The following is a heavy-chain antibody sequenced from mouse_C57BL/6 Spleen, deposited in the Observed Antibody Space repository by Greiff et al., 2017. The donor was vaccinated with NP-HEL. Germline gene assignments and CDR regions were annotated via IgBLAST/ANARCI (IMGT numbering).Heavy chain of an antibody. CDR1: GYTFTDYY. D-gene: IGHD2-5*01. J-gene: IGHJ4*01. CDR2: INPNNGGT. V-gene: IGHV1-26*01. CDR3: ARYSNYGGYYAMDY. Sequence: VQLQQSGPELVKPGASVKISCKASGYTFTDYYMNWVKQSHGKSLEWIGDINPNNGGTSYNQKFKGKATLTVDKSSSTAYMELRSLTSEDSAVYYCARYSNYGGYYAMDYWGQGTSVTVSS.